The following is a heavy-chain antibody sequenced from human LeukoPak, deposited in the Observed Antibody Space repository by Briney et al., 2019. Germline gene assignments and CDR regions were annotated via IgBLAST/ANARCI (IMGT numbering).Heavy chain of an antibody. D-gene: IGHD3-22*01. CDR2: ISSSSSYI. V-gene: IGHV3-21*06. CDR3: ARDHGTNFYDSSGYKAFDT. CDR1: GFTFSSYN. Sequence: PGGSLRLSCAASGFTFSSYNMNWVRQAPGEGLEWVSSISSSSSYIYYADSVKGRFTISRDNVNNSLYLQMNSLRAEDTAVYYCARDHGTNFYDSSGYKAFDTSGQRTIVIVSS. J-gene: IGHJ3*02.